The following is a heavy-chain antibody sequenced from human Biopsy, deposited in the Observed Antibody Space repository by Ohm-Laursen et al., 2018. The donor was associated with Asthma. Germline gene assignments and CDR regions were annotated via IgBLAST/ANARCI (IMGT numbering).Heavy chain of an antibody. CDR1: GGSIRSHD. CDR3: VRGSSSWHHGPFHYYYGLDV. V-gene: IGHV4-59*11. Sequence: TLSLTCIVSGGSIRSHDWTWIRLPPGKGLEYIGDVSHTGSTNYNPSLKSRVTMSLDTSKNQFSLRLTSVTPADTAVYYCVRGSSSWHHGPFHYYYGLDVWGQGTTATVSS. CDR2: VSHTGST. J-gene: IGHJ6*02. D-gene: IGHD6-13*01.